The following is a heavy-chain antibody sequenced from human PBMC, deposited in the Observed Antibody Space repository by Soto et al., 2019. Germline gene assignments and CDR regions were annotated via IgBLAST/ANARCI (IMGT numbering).Heavy chain of an antibody. CDR2: ILYDGSDK. J-gene: IGHJ4*02. D-gene: IGHD3-10*01. CDR1: GFTFSSYG. CDR3: AKAGGGFGDFVHH. Sequence: VGSLRLSCAASGFTFSSYGMHWVRQAPGKGLEWVTGILYDGSDKYYADSVKGRFTISRENSKNTLYLQMNSLRTEDSAVYYCAKAGGGFGDFVHHWGQGTPVTVSS. V-gene: IGHV3-30*18.